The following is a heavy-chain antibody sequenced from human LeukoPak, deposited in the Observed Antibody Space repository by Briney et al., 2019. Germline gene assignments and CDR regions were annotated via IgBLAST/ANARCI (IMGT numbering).Heavy chain of an antibody. D-gene: IGHD2-21*01. CDR3: ATKHGGPNAFDI. CDR2: INNQGSST. V-gene: IGHV3-74*01. Sequence: PGRCLRLSCAASGLTFSSHWMHGVRQAPGKGLVGVSRINNQGSSTSYTDSLKGRFTISRDNAKNTLYLKMNSLRGEDTAVYYCATKHGGPNAFDIWGQGTMVTVSS. CDR1: GLTFSSHW. J-gene: IGHJ3*02.